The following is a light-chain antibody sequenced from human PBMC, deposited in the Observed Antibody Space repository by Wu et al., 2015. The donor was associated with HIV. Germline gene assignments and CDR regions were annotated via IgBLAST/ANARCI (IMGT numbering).Light chain of an antibody. J-gene: IGKJ1*01. CDR3: QQYGSSWT. CDR1: QSVGDS. Sequence: EIVMTQSPATLSLSPGERATLSCRASQSVGDSLAWYQQKLGQPPRLLIYDASKRASGIPARFSGSGSGTDFTLTISRLEPEDFALYYCQQYGSSWTFGQGTKVEIK. V-gene: IGKV3-11*01. CDR2: DAS.